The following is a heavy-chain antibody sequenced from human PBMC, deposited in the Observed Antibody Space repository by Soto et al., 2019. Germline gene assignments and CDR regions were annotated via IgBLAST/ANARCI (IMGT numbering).Heavy chain of an antibody. V-gene: IGHV1-69*08. J-gene: IGHJ3*01. CDR1: GGTFSSYT. D-gene: IGHD2-15*01. CDR2: IIPILGIA. CDR3: ARDRRADIVVVVAATGAFDL. Sequence: QVQLVQSGAEVKKPGSSVKVSCKASGGTFSSYTISWVRQAPGQGLEWMGRIIPILGIANYAQKFQGRVTITADKPTSTAYMELSSLRSEDAAVYYCARDRRADIVVVVAATGAFDLWGQGTMVSVSS.